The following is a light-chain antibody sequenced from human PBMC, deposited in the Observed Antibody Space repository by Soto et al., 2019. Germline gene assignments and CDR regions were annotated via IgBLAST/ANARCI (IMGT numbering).Light chain of an antibody. CDR1: TSDIGGYYF. Sequence: QSVLTQPASGTGFPGQSITISCTRTTSDIGGYYFVSWYQQHPGKAPKLMIYDVSNRPSGVSNRFSGFKSGNTASLTISGLQAEDEADYYCSSYRSSNTPFVFGTGTKVTVL. CDR3: SSYRSSNTPFV. J-gene: IGLJ1*01. CDR2: DVS. V-gene: IGLV2-14*01.